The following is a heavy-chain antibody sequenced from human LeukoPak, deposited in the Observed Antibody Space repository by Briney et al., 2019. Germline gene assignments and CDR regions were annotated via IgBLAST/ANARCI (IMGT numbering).Heavy chain of an antibody. CDR3: AREVFWVYDSSGYLDAFDI. J-gene: IGHJ3*02. V-gene: IGHV3-30*02. CDR2: IRYDGSNK. CDR1: GFTFSSYG. Sequence: PGGSLRLSCAASGFTFSSYGMHWVRQAPGKGLEWVAFIRYDGSNKYYADSVKGRFTISRDNSKNTLYLQMNSLRAEDTAVYYCAREVFWVYDSSGYLDAFDIWGQGTMVTVSS. D-gene: IGHD3-22*01.